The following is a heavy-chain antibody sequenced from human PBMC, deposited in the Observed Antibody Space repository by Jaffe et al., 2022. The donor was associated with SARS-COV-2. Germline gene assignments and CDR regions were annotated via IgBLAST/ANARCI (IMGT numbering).Heavy chain of an antibody. CDR1: GFTFSSYS. CDR2: ISSSSSYI. CDR3: ASSGWYMEDWFDP. J-gene: IGHJ5*02. V-gene: IGHV3-21*01. Sequence: EVQLVESGGGLVKPGGSLRLSCAASGFTFSSYSMNWVRQAPGKGLEWVSSISSSSSYIYYADSVKGRFTISRDNAKNSLYLQMNSLRAEDTAVYYCASSGWYMEDWFDPWGQGTLVTVSS. D-gene: IGHD6-19*01.